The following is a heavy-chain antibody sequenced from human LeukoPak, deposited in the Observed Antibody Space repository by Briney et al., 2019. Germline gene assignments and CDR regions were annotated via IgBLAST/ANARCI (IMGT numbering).Heavy chain of an antibody. V-gene: IGHV3-48*03. J-gene: IGHJ4*02. CDR3: ARDSIYVRVDY. Sequence: GGSLRLSCAASGFTFSSYEMNWVRQAPGKGLEWVSYISSSGSTIYYADSVKGRFTISRDNAKNSLYLQMNSLRAEDTAVYYCARDSIYVRVDYWGQGTLVTVSS. CDR1: GFTFSSYE. D-gene: IGHD3-16*01. CDR2: ISSSGSTI.